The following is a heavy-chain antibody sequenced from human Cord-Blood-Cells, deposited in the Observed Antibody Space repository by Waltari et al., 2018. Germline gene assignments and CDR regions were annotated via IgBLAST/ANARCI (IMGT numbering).Heavy chain of an antibody. V-gene: IGHV3-9*01. Sequence: EVQLVESGGGLVQPGRSLRLSCAASGFTFDDYAMHWVRQAPGKGLEWVSGISWKSGSRGYADSVKGRFTISRDNAKNSLYLQMNSLRAEDTALYYCAKEYSSSDDAFDIWGQGTMVTVSS. CDR3: AKEYSSSDDAFDI. D-gene: IGHD6-6*01. CDR1: GFTFDDYA. CDR2: ISWKSGSR. J-gene: IGHJ3*02.